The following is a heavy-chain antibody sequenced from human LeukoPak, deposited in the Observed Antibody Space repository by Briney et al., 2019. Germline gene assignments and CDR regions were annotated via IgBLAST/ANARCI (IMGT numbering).Heavy chain of an antibody. V-gene: IGHV3-23*01. Sequence: GGSLRVSCEASGFTFNKFAMSWVRQAPGKGPEWVSAIGSSGATTFYADSVKGRFTISRDNSKNTLYLQMNSLRAEDTAVYYCAKGYGGIYWYFDLWGRGTLVTVSS. J-gene: IGHJ2*01. CDR1: GFTFNKFA. CDR2: IGSSGATT. D-gene: IGHD4-23*01. CDR3: AKGYGGIYWYFDL.